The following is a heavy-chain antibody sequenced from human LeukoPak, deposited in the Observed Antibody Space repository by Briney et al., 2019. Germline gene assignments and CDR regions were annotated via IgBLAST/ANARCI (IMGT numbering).Heavy chain of an antibody. CDR2: IRQDGGEK. J-gene: IGHJ4*01. V-gene: IGHV3-7*01. D-gene: IGHD6-13*01. Sequence: GGSLRLSCAVSGFTFTDYWMNWVRQAPGKGLEWVASIRQDGGEKSYVDSVKGRFTISRDNTKNSLYLQINSLRAEDTAVYYCARDGTAAGLYFDLWGQGTLVTFSS. CDR3: ARDGTAAGLYFDL. CDR1: GFTFTDYW.